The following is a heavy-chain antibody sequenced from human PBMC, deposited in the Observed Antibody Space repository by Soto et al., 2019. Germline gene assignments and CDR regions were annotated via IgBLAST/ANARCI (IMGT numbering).Heavy chain of an antibody. Sequence: TLSLTCAVYGGSFSGYYWSWIRQPPGKGLEWIGEINHSGSTNYNPSLKSRVTISVDTSKNQFSLKLSSVTAADTAVYYCARVSIAARVFPVYGPTPNKAQDTNWFDPWGQGTLVTVSS. V-gene: IGHV4-34*01. CDR1: GGSFSGYY. D-gene: IGHD6-6*01. CDR3: ARVSIAARVFPVYGPTPNKAQDTNWFDP. J-gene: IGHJ5*02. CDR2: INHSGST.